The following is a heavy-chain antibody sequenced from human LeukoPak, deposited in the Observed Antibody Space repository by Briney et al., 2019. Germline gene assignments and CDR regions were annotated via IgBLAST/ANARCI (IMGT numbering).Heavy chain of an antibody. J-gene: IGHJ4*02. D-gene: IGHD6-13*01. CDR2: IYYSGTT. V-gene: IGHV4-39*01. Sequence: PSETLSLTCTVSGGSISSSSSYWGWIRQPPGKGLEWIGSIYYSGTTYYNPSLKSRVSISVDTSKNQFALTLSSVTAADTAVYYFRRRVSSSWSDYFDYWGQGTLVTVSS. CDR3: RRRVSSSWSDYFDY. CDR1: GGSISSSSSY.